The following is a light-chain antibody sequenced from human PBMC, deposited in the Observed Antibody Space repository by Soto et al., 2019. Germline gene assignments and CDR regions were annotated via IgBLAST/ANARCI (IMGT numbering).Light chain of an antibody. V-gene: IGLV4-69*01. CDR3: PNWGTGLLV. CDR1: SGHSSYA. J-gene: IGLJ3*02. CDR2: LNSDGSH. Sequence: QPVLTQSPSASASLGASVKLTCTLSSGHSSYAIAWHQQQPEKGPRYLMKLNSDGSHSKGDVIPNRFSASSSGAQRYLSISSNTAEEAAADYRPNWGTGLLVFGGGTQLTVL.